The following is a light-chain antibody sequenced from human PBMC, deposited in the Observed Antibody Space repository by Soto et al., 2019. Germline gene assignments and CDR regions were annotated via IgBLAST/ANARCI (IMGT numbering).Light chain of an antibody. CDR1: SSDVGAYDY. Sequence: QSVLTQPASVSGSPGQSITISCTATSSDVGAYDYVSWYQQYPGKAPKLMIYEVINRPSGVSNRFSGSKSGNTASLIISGLQAGDEAHYYCSSYTSSSTLVFGGGTKVTVL. V-gene: IGLV2-14*01. J-gene: IGLJ2*01. CDR2: EVI. CDR3: SSYTSSSTLV.